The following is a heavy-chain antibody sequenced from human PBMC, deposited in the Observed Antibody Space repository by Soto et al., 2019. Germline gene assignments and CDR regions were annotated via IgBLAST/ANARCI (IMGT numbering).Heavy chain of an antibody. CDR2: IHYSGST. Sequence: SETLSLTCTVSGGSINNYYWNWIRQPPGKGLEWIGSIHYSGSTNYKPSLKSRVTISVDASKNQFSLKLNSVTAADTAVYYCATGRFSAIVQGVHMFDPLGEGILVTVSS. D-gene: IGHD3-10*01. V-gene: IGHV4-59*01. CDR1: GGSINNYY. J-gene: IGHJ5*02. CDR3: ATGRFSAIVQGVHMFDP.